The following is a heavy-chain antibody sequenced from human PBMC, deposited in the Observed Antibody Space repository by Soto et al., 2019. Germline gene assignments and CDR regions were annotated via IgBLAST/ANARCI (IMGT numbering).Heavy chain of an antibody. D-gene: IGHD1-1*01. J-gene: IGHJ5*02. V-gene: IGHV3-21*06. Sequence: LRLSCAASGFTFSRYGMNWLRQAPGKGLEWVASISSSTSYVYYADSVKGRFSTSRDNAKNILYLEMYGLRTEDTAVYYCARDPYEGPVGNWRESWGQGXL. CDR2: ISSSTSYV. CDR3: ARDPYEGPVGNWRES. CDR1: GFTFSRYG.